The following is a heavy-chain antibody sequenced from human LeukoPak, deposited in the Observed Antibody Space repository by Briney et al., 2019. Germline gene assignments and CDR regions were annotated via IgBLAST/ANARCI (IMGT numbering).Heavy chain of an antibody. CDR2: INPNSGGT. J-gene: IGHJ3*02. Sequence: ASVKVSCKTSGYSFSGYYIHWVRQAPGQGLEWMGWINPNSGGTNYAQKFQDRVTMTRDTSINTAYVELSSLTSDDTAVYYCARGGDAFDIWGQGPMVTVSS. D-gene: IGHD3-16*01. V-gene: IGHV1-2*02. CDR3: ARGGDAFDI. CDR1: GYSFSGYY.